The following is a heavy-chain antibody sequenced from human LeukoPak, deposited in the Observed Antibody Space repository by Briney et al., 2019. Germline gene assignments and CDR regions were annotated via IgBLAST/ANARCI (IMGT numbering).Heavy chain of an antibody. J-gene: IGHJ6*02. Sequence: SETLSLTCTVSGGSISSYSWSWIQQPPGKGLEWIGRIYTSGSTNYNPSLKSRVTMSVDTSKNQFSLKLSSVTAADTAVYYCAWFGELSGYYYGMDVWGQGTTVTVSS. CDR3: AWFGELSGYYYGMDV. CDR1: GGSISSYS. D-gene: IGHD3-10*01. V-gene: IGHV4-4*07. CDR2: IYTSGST.